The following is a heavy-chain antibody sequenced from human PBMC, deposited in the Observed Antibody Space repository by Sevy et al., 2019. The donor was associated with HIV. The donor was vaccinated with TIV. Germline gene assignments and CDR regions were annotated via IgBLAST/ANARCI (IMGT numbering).Heavy chain of an antibody. V-gene: IGHV3-9*01. Sequence: GGSLRLSCAASGFSFSTHGMHWVRQAPGKGLEWVSGISWNSASVAYADSVKGRFTISGDNAKKSLYLQMNSLRSEDTALYYCAKVPGYSYGLALWYFDLWGRGTLVTVSS. D-gene: IGHD5-18*01. CDR3: AKVPGYSYGLALWYFDL. CDR2: ISWNSASV. J-gene: IGHJ2*01. CDR1: GFSFSTHG.